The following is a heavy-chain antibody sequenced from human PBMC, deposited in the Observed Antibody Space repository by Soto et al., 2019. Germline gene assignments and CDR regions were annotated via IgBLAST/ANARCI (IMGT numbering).Heavy chain of an antibody. CDR3: ARHASYYGSGTPLGWFDP. CDR2: IYYSGST. J-gene: IGHJ5*02. CDR1: GGSISSSSYY. Sequence: SETLSLTCTVSGGSISSSSYYWGWIRHPPGKGLEWIGSIYYSGSTYYNPSLKSRVTISVDTSKNQFSLKLRSVTAAEKDVYYCARHASYYGSGTPLGWFDPWGAGALVHVSS. D-gene: IGHD3-10*01. V-gene: IGHV4-39*01.